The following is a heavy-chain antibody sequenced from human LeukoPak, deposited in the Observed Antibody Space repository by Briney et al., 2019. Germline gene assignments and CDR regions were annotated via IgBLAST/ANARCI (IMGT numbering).Heavy chain of an antibody. CDR2: ISGSDDST. J-gene: IGHJ3*02. D-gene: IGHD1-26*01. CDR3: SRGGIYLSAFDI. Sequence: GGSLRLSCAASGFTFSSYAMSWVRQAPGKGLEWVSAISGSDDSTYYADSVKGRFTISRDNSKNTLYLEMNSLRAEDTAVYYCSRGGIYLSAFDIWGQGTMVTVSS. V-gene: IGHV3-23*01. CDR1: GFTFSSYA.